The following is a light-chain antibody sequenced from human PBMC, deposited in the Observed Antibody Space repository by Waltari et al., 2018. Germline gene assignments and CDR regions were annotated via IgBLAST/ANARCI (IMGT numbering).Light chain of an antibody. J-gene: IGLJ1*01. CDR2: RTN. CDR1: KNNVGNQG. Sequence: QAGLTQPPSVSKALKQTATLTCIGNKNNVGNQGVVCLQQRQGHPPKLLSSRTNNRPSGISERFSTSRSGNTASLTISGLQAEDEGDYYCAAWDNNLNAYVFGPGTKVTVL. CDR3: AAWDNNLNAYV. V-gene: IGLV10-54*04.